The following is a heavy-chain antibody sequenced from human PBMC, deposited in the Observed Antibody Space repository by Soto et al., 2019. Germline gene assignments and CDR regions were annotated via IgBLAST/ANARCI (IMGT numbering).Heavy chain of an antibody. CDR3: ATEAFYYDPSGSYSPVGFGY. Sequence: PSPTLSLTCAISGDSVSSNSAAWNWIRQSPSRGLEWLGRTYYRSKWYNDYAVSVKSRITINPDTSKNQFSLQLNSVTPEDTAVDYSATEAFYYDPSGSYSPVGFGYWVQGARGT. CDR1: GDSVSSNSAA. J-gene: IGHJ4*02. V-gene: IGHV6-1*01. CDR2: TYYRSKWYN. D-gene: IGHD3-22*01.